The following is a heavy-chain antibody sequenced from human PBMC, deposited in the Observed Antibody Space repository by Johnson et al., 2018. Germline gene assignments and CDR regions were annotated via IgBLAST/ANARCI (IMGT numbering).Heavy chain of an antibody. CDR2: MSRSSSYI. Sequence: VQLVESGGGLVKPGGSLRLSCAASGFTFSSYSMNWVRQAPGKGLEWVSSMSRSSSYIYYADSVKGRFTISRDNAKNSLYLQINSLRAEDTAVYYCAKSGRMSDAFDIWGQGTMVTVSS. CDR1: GFTFSSYS. V-gene: IGHV3-21*01. CDR3: AKSGRMSDAFDI. D-gene: IGHD6-25*01. J-gene: IGHJ3*02.